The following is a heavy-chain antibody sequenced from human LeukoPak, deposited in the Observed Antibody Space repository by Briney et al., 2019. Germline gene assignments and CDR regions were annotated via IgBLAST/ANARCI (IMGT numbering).Heavy chain of an antibody. CDR1: GYTFTSYD. V-gene: IGHV1-18*01. CDR2: ISAYNGNT. D-gene: IGHD1-14*01. Sequence: GASVKVSCKASGYTFTSYDINWVRQAPGQGLEWMGWISAYNGNTNYAQKLQGRVTMTTDTSMSTAYMELRSLRSDDTAVYYCARAVDQPGHFDYWGQGTLVTVSS. CDR3: ARAVDQPGHFDY. J-gene: IGHJ4*02.